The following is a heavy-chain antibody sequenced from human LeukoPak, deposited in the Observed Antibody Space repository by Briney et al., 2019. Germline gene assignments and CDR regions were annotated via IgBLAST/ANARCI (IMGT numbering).Heavy chain of an antibody. CDR3: ARDSYGGAFDI. V-gene: IGHV3-53*01. D-gene: IGHD4-17*01. Sequence: PGGSLRLSCVVSGFIVSSHYMSWVRQAPGKGLEWVSVMYSGGSTYYADSVKGRFTISRDNSKNTLYLQMNTLRAEDTVVYYCARDSYGGAFDIWGQGTMVTVSS. CDR2: MYSGGST. CDR1: GFIVSSHY. J-gene: IGHJ3*02.